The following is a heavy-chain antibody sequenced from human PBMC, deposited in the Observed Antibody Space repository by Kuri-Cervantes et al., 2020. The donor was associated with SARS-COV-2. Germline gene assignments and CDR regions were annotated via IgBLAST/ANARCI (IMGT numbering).Heavy chain of an antibody. V-gene: IGHV3-30*04. J-gene: IGHJ4*02. D-gene: IGHD2-21*01. CDR1: GFTFSSYA. Sequence: GESLKISCAASGFTFSSYAMSWVRQAPGKGLEWVAMISSDGSNKSYADSVEGRFTISRDNSKNTLYLQINSLRTEDTAVFYCARARVGVFDFWGQGALVTVSS. CDR3: ARARVGVFDF. CDR2: ISSDGSNK.